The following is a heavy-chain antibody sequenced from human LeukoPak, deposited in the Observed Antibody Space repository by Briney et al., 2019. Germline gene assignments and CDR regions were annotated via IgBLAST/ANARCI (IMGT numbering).Heavy chain of an antibody. J-gene: IGHJ4*02. CDR3: ARGGGTIFGVLND. CDR1: GYTFTGHY. CDR2: IHPNGDT. V-gene: IGHV1-2*02. D-gene: IGHD3-3*01. Sequence: ASVKVSCKASGYTFTGHYMHWVRQAPGQGLEWMGWIHPNGDTNYAQKFQGRVTMTRDTSISTANMELSRLRSDGTAVYYVARGGGTIFGVLNDWGQGTLVTVSS.